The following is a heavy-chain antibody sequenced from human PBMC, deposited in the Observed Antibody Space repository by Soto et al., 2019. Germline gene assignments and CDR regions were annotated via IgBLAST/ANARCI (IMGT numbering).Heavy chain of an antibody. Sequence: EVQLVESGGGLVKPGGSLRLSCAASGFTFSSYSMNWVRQAPGKGLEWVSSISSSSSYIYYADSVKGRFTISRDNAKNALYLQMSSLRAEDTAVYYCARDLYCNNGVCYTQYYYGMDVLGQGSTVTVSS. V-gene: IGHV3-21*01. CDR2: ISSSSSYI. D-gene: IGHD2-8*01. CDR3: ARDLYCNNGVCYTQYYYGMDV. CDR1: GFTFSSYS. J-gene: IGHJ6*02.